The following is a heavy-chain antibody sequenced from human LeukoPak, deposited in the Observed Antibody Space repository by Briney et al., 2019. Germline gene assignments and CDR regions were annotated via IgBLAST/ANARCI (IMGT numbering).Heavy chain of an antibody. CDR3: ARLTSSWYQDWYFDL. J-gene: IGHJ2*01. Sequence: NPSETLSLTCTVSGVSISSYDWSWIRQPAGKGLEWIGRIYTSGSPNYNPSLKSRVTMSVDTSKNQFSLKLSSVTAADTAVYYCARLTSSWYQDWYFDLWGRGTLVTVSS. V-gene: IGHV4-4*07. CDR2: IYTSGSP. D-gene: IGHD6-13*01. CDR1: GVSISSYD.